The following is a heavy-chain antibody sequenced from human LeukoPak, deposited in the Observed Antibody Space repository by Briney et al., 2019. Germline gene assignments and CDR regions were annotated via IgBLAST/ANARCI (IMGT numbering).Heavy chain of an antibody. CDR2: IRSKAYGGTT. V-gene: IGHV3-49*04. D-gene: IGHD3-16*01. CDR1: GFTFGDHA. J-gene: IGHJ6*02. CDR3: ARGPIYLWLYNGMDV. Sequence: PGGSLRLPCTGSGFTFGDHAMSWVRQAPGKGLEWVGFIRSKAYGGTTEYAASVKGRFSISREDSKSIAYLQMSSLKIEDTAVYYCARGPIYLWLYNGMDVWGQGTTVTVSS.